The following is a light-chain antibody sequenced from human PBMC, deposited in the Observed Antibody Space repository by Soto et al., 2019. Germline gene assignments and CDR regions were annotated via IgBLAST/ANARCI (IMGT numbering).Light chain of an antibody. Sequence: QSALTQPASVSGSPGQSITISCTGTSSDIGDYNYVSWYQQHPGKAPKLMIYDVSDRPSGVSNRFSGSKSGNTASLTLSGLQAEDEADSYCSSYTSSSTLVFGGGTKLTVL. CDR2: DVS. V-gene: IGLV2-14*01. CDR3: SSYTSSSTLV. J-gene: IGLJ2*01. CDR1: SSDIGDYNY.